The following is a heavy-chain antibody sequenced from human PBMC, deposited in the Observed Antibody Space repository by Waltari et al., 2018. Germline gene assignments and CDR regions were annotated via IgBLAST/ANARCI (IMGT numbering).Heavy chain of an antibody. V-gene: IGHV4-39*01. J-gene: IGHJ4*02. CDR3: ARRGGITMIVVGFDY. D-gene: IGHD3-22*01. CDR2: IYYSGST. Sequence: QLQLQESGPGLVKPSETLSLTCTVSGGSISSSSYYWGWIRQPPGKGLEWIGSIYYSGSTYYNPSLKSRVTISVDTSKNHFSLKLSSVTAADTAVYYCARRGGITMIVVGFDYWGQGTLVTVSS. CDR1: GGSISSSSYY.